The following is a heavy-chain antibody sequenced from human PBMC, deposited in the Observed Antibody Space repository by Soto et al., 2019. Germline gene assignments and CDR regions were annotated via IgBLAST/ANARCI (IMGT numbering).Heavy chain of an antibody. D-gene: IGHD5-18*01. CDR2: IYYSGNT. V-gene: IGHV4-61*08. CDR3: ARIPVDTYMTYWFDP. CDR1: GDSVTSGDYY. Sequence: SETLSLTCTVSGDSVTSGDYYWSWIRQPPGKGLEWIGYIYYSGNTNYSPSLQSRVAISLDTSHNQFSLKLSSVTAAYTAVYFCARIPVDTYMTYWFDPWGQGTLVTVSS. J-gene: IGHJ5*01.